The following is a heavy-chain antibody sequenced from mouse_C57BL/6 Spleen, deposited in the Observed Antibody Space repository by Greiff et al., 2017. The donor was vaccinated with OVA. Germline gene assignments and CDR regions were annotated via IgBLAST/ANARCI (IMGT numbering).Heavy chain of an antibody. D-gene: IGHD1-1*01. V-gene: IGHV1-26*01. Sequence: EVQLQQSGPELVKPGASVKISCKASGYTFTDYYMNWVKQSHGKSLEWIGDINPNNGGTSYNQKFKGKATLTVDKSSSTAYMELRSLTSDDSAVYYCARSTTVVATDAMDYWGQGTSVTVSS. CDR1: GYTFTDYY. J-gene: IGHJ4*01. CDR2: INPNNGGT. CDR3: ARSTTVVATDAMDY.